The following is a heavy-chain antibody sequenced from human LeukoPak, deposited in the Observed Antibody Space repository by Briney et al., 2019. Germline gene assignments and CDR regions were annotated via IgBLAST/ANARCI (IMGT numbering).Heavy chain of an antibody. J-gene: IGHJ5*02. CDR1: GFTFSSYR. V-gene: IGHV3-7*01. CDR2: IKQDGSEK. D-gene: IGHD1-1*01. CDR3: ARDRGVSRNWHDASWFDP. Sequence: GGSLRLSCAASGFTFSSYRMSWVRQAPGKGLEWVANIKQDGSEKYYVDSVKGRFTISRDNAKNSLYLQMNSLRAEDTAVYYCARDRGVSRNWHDASWFDPWGQGTLVTVSS.